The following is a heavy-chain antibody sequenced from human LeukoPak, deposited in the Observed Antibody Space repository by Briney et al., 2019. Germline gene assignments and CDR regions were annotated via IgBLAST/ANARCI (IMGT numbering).Heavy chain of an antibody. D-gene: IGHD6-19*01. CDR1: GFTFSSYA. V-gene: IGHV3-66*01. J-gene: IGHJ4*02. CDR3: ARDSSGILDY. Sequence: GGSLRLSCAASGFTFSSYAMSWVRQAPGKGLEWVAVIYSGGSTYYADSVKGRFTISRDNSKNTLFLQMNSLRAEDTAVYYCARDSSGILDYWGQGTLVTVSS. CDR2: IYSGGST.